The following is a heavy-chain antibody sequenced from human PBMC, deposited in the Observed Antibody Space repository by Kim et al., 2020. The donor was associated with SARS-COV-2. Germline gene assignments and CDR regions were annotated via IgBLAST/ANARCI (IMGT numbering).Heavy chain of an antibody. Sequence: GGSLRLSCAASGFTFSSYSMNWVRQAPGKGLEWVSSISSSSYIYYADSVKGRFTISRDNAKNSLYLQMNSLRAEDTAVYYCARDMRWEGSSHDYWGQGTLVTVSS. CDR2: ISSSSYI. CDR1: GFTFSSYS. J-gene: IGHJ4*02. V-gene: IGHV3-21*01. CDR3: ARDMRWEGSSHDY. D-gene: IGHD6-13*01.